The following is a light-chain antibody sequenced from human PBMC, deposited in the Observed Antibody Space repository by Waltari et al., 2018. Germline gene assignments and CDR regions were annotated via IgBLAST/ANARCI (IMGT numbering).Light chain of an antibody. CDR3: SSFTTSDTLVI. V-gene: IGLV2-14*03. J-gene: IGLJ2*01. Sequence: QSALTQPASVSGSPGQSITISCTGTGRDIGAYDYVSWYQQHPDKVPKVIIYDVSLRPSGISGRFSGSKSGNTASLTISGLQAEDEGDYYCSSFTTSDTLVIFGGGTKVTVL. CDR2: DVS. CDR1: GRDIGAYDY.